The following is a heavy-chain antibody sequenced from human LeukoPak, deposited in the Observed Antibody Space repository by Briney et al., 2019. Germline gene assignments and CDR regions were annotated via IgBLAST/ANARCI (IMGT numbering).Heavy chain of an antibody. CDR3: ARGVTYYDFWSGSPYYYYYMDV. V-gene: IGHV1-8*03. D-gene: IGHD3-3*01. J-gene: IGHJ6*03. Sequence: ASVKVSCKASGYTFTSYDINWVRQATGQGLEWMGWMNPNSGNTGYAQKFQGRVTITRNTSISSAYMELSSLRSEDTAVYYCARGVTYYDFWSGSPYYYYYMDVWGKGTTVTVSS. CDR1: GYTFTSYD. CDR2: MNPNSGNT.